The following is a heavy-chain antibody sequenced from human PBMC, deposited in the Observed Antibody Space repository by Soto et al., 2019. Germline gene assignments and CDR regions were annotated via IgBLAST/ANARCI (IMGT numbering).Heavy chain of an antibody. CDR1: DGSSNNYY. Sequence: QVQLQQWGAGLLKPSETLSLTCAVYDGSSNNYYWSWIRQPPGKGLEWIGEINHSGSTNYNASLKSRVTISEDTSKKQFSLELRFVNAADTAVYYCARGGLIRGVLYYWGQGTLVTVSS. V-gene: IGHV4-34*01. CDR3: ARGGLIRGVLYY. D-gene: IGHD3-10*01. CDR2: INHSGST. J-gene: IGHJ4*02.